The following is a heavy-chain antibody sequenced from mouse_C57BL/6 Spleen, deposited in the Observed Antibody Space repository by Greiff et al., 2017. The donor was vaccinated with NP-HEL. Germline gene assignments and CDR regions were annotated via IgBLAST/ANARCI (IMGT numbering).Heavy chain of an antibody. CDR3: ARWGGSSFYAMDY. J-gene: IGHJ4*01. Sequence: EVQLQQSGPELVKPGASVKISCKASGYSFTGYYMNWVKQSPEKSLEWIGEINPSTGGTTYNQKFKAKATLTVDKSSSTAYMQLKSLTSEDSAVDYCARWGGSSFYAMDYWGQGTSVTVSS. CDR2: INPSTGGT. D-gene: IGHD1-1*01. V-gene: IGHV1-42*01. CDR1: GYSFTGYY.